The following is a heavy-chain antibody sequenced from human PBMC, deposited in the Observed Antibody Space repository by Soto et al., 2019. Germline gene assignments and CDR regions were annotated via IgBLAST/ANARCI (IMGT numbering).Heavy chain of an antibody. D-gene: IGHD3-22*01. J-gene: IGHJ4*02. CDR3: ARTQTYYYDSSGYYSLYY. Sequence: GESLKISCAASGFTFSSYWMHWVRQAPGKGLVWVSRINSDGGSTSYADSVKGRFTISRDNAKNTLYLQMNSLRAEDTAVYYCARTQTYYYDSSGYYSLYYWGQGTLVTVSS. CDR2: INSDGGST. V-gene: IGHV3-74*01. CDR1: GFTFSSYW.